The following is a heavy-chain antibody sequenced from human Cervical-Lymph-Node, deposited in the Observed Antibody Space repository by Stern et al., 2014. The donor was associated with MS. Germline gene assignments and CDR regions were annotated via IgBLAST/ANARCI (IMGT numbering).Heavy chain of an antibody. D-gene: IGHD3-10*01. J-gene: IGHJ4*02. CDR1: GYTFTGYY. CDR3: ARDHRYGSADLVFDY. Sequence: QVQLVESGAKVKKPGASVKVSCKASGYTFTGYYMHWVRQAPGQGLEWMGWINPNSGGTNYAQKFQGWVTMTRDTSISTAYMELSRLRSDDTAVYYCARDHRYGSADLVFDYWGQGTLVTVSS. V-gene: IGHV1-2*04. CDR2: INPNSGGT.